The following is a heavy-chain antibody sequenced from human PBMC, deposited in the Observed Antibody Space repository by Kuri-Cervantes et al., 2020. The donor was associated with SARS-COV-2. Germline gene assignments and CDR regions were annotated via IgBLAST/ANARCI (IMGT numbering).Heavy chain of an antibody. Sequence: APVKVSCKVSGYTLTELSMHWVRQAPGKGLEWMGGFDPEDGETIYAQKFQGRVTMTTDTSTSTAYMELSRLRSDDTAVYYCARALNDFWSGYYSSWYFDLWGRGTLVTVSS. CDR1: GYTLTELS. CDR2: FDPEDGET. CDR3: ARALNDFWSGYYSSWYFDL. J-gene: IGHJ2*01. V-gene: IGHV1-24*01. D-gene: IGHD3-3*01.